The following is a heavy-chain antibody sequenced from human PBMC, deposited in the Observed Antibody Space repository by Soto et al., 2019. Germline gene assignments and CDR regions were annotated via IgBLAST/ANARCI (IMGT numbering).Heavy chain of an antibody. Sequence: EVQLVESGGGLVKPGGSLRLSCAASGFTFSSYSMNWVRQAPGKGLEWVASISSSSSYIYYADSVKGRFTISRDNAKNSLYLQMNSLRDEDTAVYYCARSYDSVWGSYRYTFDYCGQGTLVTVSS. D-gene: IGHD3-16*02. CDR3: ARSYDSVWGSYRYTFDY. CDR2: ISSSSSYI. J-gene: IGHJ4*02. CDR1: GFTFSSYS. V-gene: IGHV3-21*01.